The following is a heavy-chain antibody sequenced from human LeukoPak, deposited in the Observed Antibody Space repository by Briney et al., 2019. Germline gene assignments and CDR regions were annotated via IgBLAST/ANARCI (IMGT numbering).Heavy chain of an antibody. CDR1: GFTFSDYY. D-gene: IGHD2-15*01. CDR2: ISSSGSTI. Sequence: PGGSLRLSXAASGFTFSDYYMSWIRQAPGKGLEWVSYISSSGSTIYYADSVKGRFTISRDNAKNSLYLQMNSLRAEDTAVYYCARDKYPYCSGGSCYGAHYWGQGTLVTVSS. V-gene: IGHV3-11*04. CDR3: ARDKYPYCSGGSCYGAHY. J-gene: IGHJ4*02.